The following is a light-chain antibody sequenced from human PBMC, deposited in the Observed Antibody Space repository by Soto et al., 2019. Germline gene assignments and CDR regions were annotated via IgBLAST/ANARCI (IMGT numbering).Light chain of an antibody. Sequence: EIVMTQSPATLSLSPGERATLSCRASQSVSDYLACYHQKPGQAPRLLIYGASTRAPGIPARFSGSGSGTEFTLTISSLQSEDFAVYYCLQYINWPRTFGQGTNVEIK. V-gene: IGKV3-15*01. CDR2: GAS. CDR3: LQYINWPRT. CDR1: QSVSDY. J-gene: IGKJ1*01.